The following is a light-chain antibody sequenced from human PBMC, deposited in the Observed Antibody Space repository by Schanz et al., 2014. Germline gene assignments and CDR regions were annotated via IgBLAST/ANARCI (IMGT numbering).Light chain of an antibody. V-gene: IGLV2-14*02. CDR1: SSDLGSYNL. CDR2: EGT. CDR3: SSYTSSNTLV. Sequence: QSALTQPASVSGSPGQSITISCTGTSSDLGSYNLVSWYQQHPGKAPKLMIYEGTKRPSGVSNRFSGSKSGNTASLTISGLQAEDEADYYCSSYTSSNTLVFGGGTKLTVL. J-gene: IGLJ3*02.